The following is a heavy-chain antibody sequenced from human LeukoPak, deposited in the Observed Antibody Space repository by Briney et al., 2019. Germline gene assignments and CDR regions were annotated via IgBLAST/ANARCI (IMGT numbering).Heavy chain of an antibody. CDR2: IYTSGST. Sequence: SETLSLTCGVYGGSFSGYYWSWIRQPAGKGLEWIGRIYTSGSTNYNPSLKSRVTMSVDTSKNQFSLKLSSVTAADTAVYYCARGDPRGYFDYWGQGTLVTVSS. D-gene: IGHD2-21*02. CDR1: GGSFSGYY. CDR3: ARGDPRGYFDY. V-gene: IGHV4-59*10. J-gene: IGHJ4*02.